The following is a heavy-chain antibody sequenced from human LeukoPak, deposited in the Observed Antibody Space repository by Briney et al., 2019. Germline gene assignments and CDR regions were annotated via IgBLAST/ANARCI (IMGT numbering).Heavy chain of an antibody. J-gene: IGHJ4*02. Sequence: GALRLSCAGSGVTLQSYGMHWGRQGPGQGLGGVGFFRDGGSNKYYADSVKGRFTISRDNSKNTLYLQMNSLRAEDTAVYYCARVGRPRRYDSSGYYEDYWGQGTLVTVSS. CDR1: GVTLQSYG. D-gene: IGHD3-22*01. CDR3: ARVGRPRRYDSSGYYEDY. V-gene: IGHV3-30*02. CDR2: FRDGGSNK.